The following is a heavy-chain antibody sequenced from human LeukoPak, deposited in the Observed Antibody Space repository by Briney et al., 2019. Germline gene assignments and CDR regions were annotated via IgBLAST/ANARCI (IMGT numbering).Heavy chain of an antibody. J-gene: IGHJ6*02. V-gene: IGHV3-72*01. CDR3: ARGPTATSSYQSYHYGLDV. D-gene: IGHD2-2*01. CDR2: TRDKAKSHTT. Sequence: GGSLRLSCAASGFIFSDHYTDWVRQAPGKGLEWVARTRDKAKSHTTEYAASGKVRFTISRDDSRNSLYLEMNSLRTEDTAVYYCARGPTATSSYQSYHYGLDVWGQGTSVTVS. CDR1: GFIFSDHY.